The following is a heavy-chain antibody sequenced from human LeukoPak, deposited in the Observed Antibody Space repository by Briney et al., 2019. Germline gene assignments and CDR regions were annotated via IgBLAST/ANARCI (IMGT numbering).Heavy chain of an antibody. CDR3: AKDWFATTDY. J-gene: IGHJ4*02. CDR2: ITTDETT. CDR1: EFTFSSYW. D-gene: IGHD1/OR15-1a*01. Sequence: GGSLRLSCAASEFTFSSYWMHWVRQAPGKGLMWVSRITTDETTTYADSVRGRFSISRDNAKNTVYLQMNSLRVEDTAVYYCAKDWFATTDYWGQGILVTVSS. V-gene: IGHV3-74*01.